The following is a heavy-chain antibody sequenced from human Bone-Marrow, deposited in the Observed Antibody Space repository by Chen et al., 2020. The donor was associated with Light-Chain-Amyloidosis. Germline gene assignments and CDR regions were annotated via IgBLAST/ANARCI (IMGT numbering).Heavy chain of an antibody. CDR3: AKDISYDDILPGYPADAFDI. Sequence: EVQLVESGGGLVKPGGSLRLSCTASGFTFRSYSLNWVRQAPGKGLEWGSTISGSGGSRYYGDAVKGRLTISRDNSKNALFLQMNSLRAEDTAVYYCAKDISYDDILPGYPADAFDIWGQGTMVTVSS. CDR2: ISGSGGSR. D-gene: IGHD3-9*01. J-gene: IGHJ3*02. CDR1: GFTFRSYS. V-gene: IGHV3-23*04.